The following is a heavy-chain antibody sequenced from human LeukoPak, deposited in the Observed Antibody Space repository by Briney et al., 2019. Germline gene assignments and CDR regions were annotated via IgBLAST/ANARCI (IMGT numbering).Heavy chain of an antibody. CDR2: ISSSSSTI. CDR3: ARVLGAVADYYYYGMDV. CDR1: GFTFSSYA. D-gene: IGHD6-19*01. J-gene: IGHJ6*02. Sequence: PGRSLRLSCAASGFTFSSYAMNWVRQAPGKGLEWVSYISSSSSTIYYADSVKGRFTISRDNAKNSLYLQMNSLRAEDTAVYYCARVLGAVADYYYYGMDVWGQGTTVTVSS. V-gene: IGHV3-48*04.